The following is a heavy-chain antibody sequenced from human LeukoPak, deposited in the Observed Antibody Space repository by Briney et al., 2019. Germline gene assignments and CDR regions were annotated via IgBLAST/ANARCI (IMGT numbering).Heavy chain of an antibody. CDR1: GGSISSYY. CDR3: AGTDYDSIFDY. Sequence: SETLSLTCTVSGGSISSYYWSWIRQPPGKGLEWIAYIHHSGSTNYNPSLKSRVTISVDTSKNQFSLKLSSVTAADTAVYYCAGTDYDSIFDYWGQGTLVTVSS. D-gene: IGHD3-3*01. CDR2: IHHSGST. J-gene: IGHJ4*02. V-gene: IGHV4-59*12.